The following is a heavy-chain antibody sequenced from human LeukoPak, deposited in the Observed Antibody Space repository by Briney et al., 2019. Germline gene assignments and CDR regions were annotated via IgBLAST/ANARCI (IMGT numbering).Heavy chain of an antibody. CDR3: ARDSSGWYYFDY. D-gene: IGHD6-19*01. V-gene: IGHV3-48*04. CDR2: ISRSSGSSI. Sequence: GGSLRLSCAASGFTFHISWMSWVRQAPGKGLEWVSYISRSSGSSIYYADSVKGRFTISRDNAKNPLYLQMNSLRAEDTAVYYCARDSSGWYYFDYWGQGILVTVSS. J-gene: IGHJ4*02. CDR1: GFTFHISW.